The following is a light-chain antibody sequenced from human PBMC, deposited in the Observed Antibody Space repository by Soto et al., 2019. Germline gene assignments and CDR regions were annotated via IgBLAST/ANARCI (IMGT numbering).Light chain of an antibody. CDR1: SSDVGAYNY. CDR2: DVN. Sequence: QSVLTQPASVSASPGQSITISCTGSSSDVGAYNYVAWFQQYPGKAPKVVIYDVNIRPSGVSTRFSGSKSGSTAFLTISGLQAEDEADYYCSSYTTSTTRIFGGGTQLTVL. J-gene: IGLJ2*01. CDR3: SSYTTSTTRI. V-gene: IGLV2-14*01.